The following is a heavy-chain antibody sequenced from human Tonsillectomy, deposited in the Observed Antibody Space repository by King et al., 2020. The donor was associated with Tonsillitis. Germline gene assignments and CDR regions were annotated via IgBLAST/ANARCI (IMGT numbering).Heavy chain of an antibody. CDR1: GITFTSYA. Sequence: VQLVQSGGGVVQPGRSLGLSCAASGITFTSYAMHWIRQAPGKGLEWVAVISYHEINKYYADSVKGRFTISRDNSKNTLFLQMNSLRPGDTAVYYCARSLRGGSSGWSRFDLWGRGTLVTVSS. CDR2: ISYHEINK. D-gene: IGHD6-19*01. J-gene: IGHJ2*01. CDR3: ARSLRGGSSGWSRFDL. V-gene: IGHV3-30*04.